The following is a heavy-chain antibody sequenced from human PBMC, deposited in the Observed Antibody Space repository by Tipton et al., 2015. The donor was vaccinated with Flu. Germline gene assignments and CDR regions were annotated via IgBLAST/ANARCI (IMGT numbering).Heavy chain of an antibody. V-gene: IGHV3-23*01. Sequence: SLRLSCAASGFTFTNNAMGWVRQAPGEGLEWVSAIGSDFNTHYADSVKGRFTISRDNSKNTLYLQMNSLRVEDTAVYYCAKDILRWAFDFWGQGTMVTVSS. CDR2: IGSDFNT. CDR1: GFTFTNNA. J-gene: IGHJ3*01. CDR3: AKDILRWAFDF. D-gene: IGHD3-3*01.